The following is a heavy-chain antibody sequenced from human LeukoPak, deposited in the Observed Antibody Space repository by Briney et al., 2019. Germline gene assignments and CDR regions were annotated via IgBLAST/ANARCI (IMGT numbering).Heavy chain of an antibody. CDR1: GFTFNNYA. CDR3: ARLTRITMIDDAFDI. Sequence: PGRSLRLSCAASGFTFNNYAMHWVRQAPGKGLEWVSAISGSGDSTYYVDSVKGRFTISRDNSKNTLYLQMNSLRAEDTAVYYCARLTRITMIDDAFDIWGQGTMVTVSS. V-gene: IGHV3-23*01. CDR2: ISGSGDST. D-gene: IGHD3-22*01. J-gene: IGHJ3*02.